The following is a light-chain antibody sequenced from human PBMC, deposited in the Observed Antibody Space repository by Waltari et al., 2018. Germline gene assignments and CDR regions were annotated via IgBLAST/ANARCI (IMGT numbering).Light chain of an antibody. CDR2: GAS. J-gene: IGKJ2*01. Sequence: EIVLTQSPGTLSLSPGERATLSCRASQRVSSSYLAWYQPKPGQAPRLLIYGASSRATGIPDRFSGSGSGTDFTLTISRLETEDFAVYYCQQYGSSPGYTFGQGTKLEIK. CDR1: QRVSSSY. CDR3: QQYGSSPGYT. V-gene: IGKV3-20*01.